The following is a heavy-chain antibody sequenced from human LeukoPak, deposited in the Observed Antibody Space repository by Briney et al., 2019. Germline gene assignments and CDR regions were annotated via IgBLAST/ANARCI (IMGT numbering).Heavy chain of an antibody. CDR3: ARGAPTGGFDY. Sequence: PGRSLRLSCAASGFTFSSYGMHWVRQAPGKGLEWVSVIYSGGSTYYADSVKGRFTISRDNSKNTLYLQMNSLRAEDTAVYYCARGAPTGGFDYWGQGTLVTVSS. CDR2: IYSGGST. J-gene: IGHJ4*02. V-gene: IGHV3-53*01. CDR1: GFTFSSYG. D-gene: IGHD3-16*01.